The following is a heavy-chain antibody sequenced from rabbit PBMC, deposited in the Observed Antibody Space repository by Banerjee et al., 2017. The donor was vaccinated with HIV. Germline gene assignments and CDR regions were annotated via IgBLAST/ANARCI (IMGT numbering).Heavy chain of an antibody. D-gene: IGHD1-1*01. J-gene: IGHJ4*01. V-gene: IGHV1S40*01. CDR2: IYAGSSGNT. CDR3: ARAGGFENYFNL. Sequence: QSLEESGGDLVKPGASLTLTCTASGIDFSSYYYMCWVRQAPGKGLEWIACIYAGSSGNTYYASWAKGRFTISKTSSTTVTLQVTSLTAADTATYFCARAGGFENYFNLWGQGTLVTVS. CDR1: GIDFSSYYY.